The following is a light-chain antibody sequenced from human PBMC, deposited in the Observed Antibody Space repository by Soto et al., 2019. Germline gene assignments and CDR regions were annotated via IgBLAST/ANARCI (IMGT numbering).Light chain of an antibody. V-gene: IGKV3-20*01. CDR2: GAS. Sequence: EIVLTQSPGTLSLSPGERATLSCRPSQSVSSSHLAWYQQKPGQAPRLLIYGASSRATGIPDRFSGSGSGTDFTLTISRLEPEDFAVYSCQQYGSSPTFGQGTKVDIK. J-gene: IGKJ1*01. CDR3: QQYGSSPT. CDR1: QSVSSSH.